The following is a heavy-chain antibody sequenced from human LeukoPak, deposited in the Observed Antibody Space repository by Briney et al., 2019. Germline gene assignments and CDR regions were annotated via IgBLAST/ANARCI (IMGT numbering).Heavy chain of an antibody. D-gene: IGHD6-6*01. CDR3: ASSRTYSSSLYYDY. CDR1: GFTFSSYS. Sequence: GGSLRLSCAASGFTFSSYSMNWVRQAPGKGLEWVSSISSSSSYIYYADSVKGRFTISRDNAKNSLYLQMNSPRAEDTAVYYCASSRTYSSSLYYDYWGQGTLVTVSS. V-gene: IGHV3-21*01. CDR2: ISSSSSYI. J-gene: IGHJ4*02.